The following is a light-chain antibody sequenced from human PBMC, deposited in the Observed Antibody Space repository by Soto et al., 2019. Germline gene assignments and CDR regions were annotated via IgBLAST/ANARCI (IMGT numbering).Light chain of an antibody. CDR1: QSVSTY. V-gene: IGKV3-11*01. CDR2: DAS. CDR3: QQRSDCPLT. Sequence: EILLTQSPATLSLSPGERAALSCRASQSVSTYLAWYQQKPGQAPRLLIYDASNRATGIPARFSGSGSGTDFTLTISSLEPEDFAVYYCQQRSDCPLTFGGGTQVEIK. J-gene: IGKJ4*01.